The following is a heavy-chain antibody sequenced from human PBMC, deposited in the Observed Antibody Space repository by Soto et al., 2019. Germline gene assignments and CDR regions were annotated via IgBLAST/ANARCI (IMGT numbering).Heavy chain of an antibody. Sequence: EVQLVESGGALVQPGGSLRLSCAASGFTFSSYWMYWVRQAPGKRLVWVSRLDTEGGSTIYAGSVKGRSTISRDNARKTLYLQMAGRIGEDTAVYYCARDRGRVTNTGVGIIANHMGVWGKGTTGTVSS. CDR1: GFTFSSYW. J-gene: IGHJ6*03. CDR2: LDTEGGST. D-gene: IGHD3-3*01. CDR3: ARDRGRVTNTGVGIIANHMGV. V-gene: IGHV3-74*01.